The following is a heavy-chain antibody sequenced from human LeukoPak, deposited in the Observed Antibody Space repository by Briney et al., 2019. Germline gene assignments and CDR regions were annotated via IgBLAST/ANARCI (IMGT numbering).Heavy chain of an antibody. J-gene: IGHJ6*02. CDR1: GGSISSGDYY. D-gene: IGHD1-26*01. V-gene: IGHV4-30-4*01. CDR2: MYYSGST. Sequence: SQTLSLTCTVSGGSISSGDYYWSWIRQPPGKGLEWIGYMYYSGSTYYNPSLKSRVTISVDTSKNQFSLKLSSVTAADTAVYYCARHYSGSYLSLRDYYYYGMDVWGQGTTVTVSS. CDR3: ARHYSGSYLSLRDYYYYGMDV.